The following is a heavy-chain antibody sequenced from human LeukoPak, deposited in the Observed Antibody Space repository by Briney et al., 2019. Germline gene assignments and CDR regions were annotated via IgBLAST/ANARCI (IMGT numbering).Heavy chain of an antibody. CDR1: GYTFTSYD. J-gene: IGHJ4*02. CDR2: MSPNSGDT. D-gene: IGHD7-27*01. V-gene: IGHV1-8*01. CDR3: PRGPPNWGYAY. Sequence: ASVKVSCQASGYTFTSYDFHRVRQATGQRPEWMGWMSPNSGDTGYAQKFQDRVTMTRNTSISTAYMELSSLISADPAVYYCPRGPPNWGYAYWGPGPLVTVSS.